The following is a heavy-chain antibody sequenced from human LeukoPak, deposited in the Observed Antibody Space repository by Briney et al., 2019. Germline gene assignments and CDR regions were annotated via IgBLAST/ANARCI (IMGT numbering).Heavy chain of an antibody. D-gene: IGHD6-6*01. Sequence: PGGSLRLSCAASGFTVSSNYMSWVRQAPGKGLEWVSVIYSGGSTYYADSVKGRFTISRDNSKNTLYLQMNSLRAEDTAVYYCARGSQNVPFDYWGQGTLVTVSS. CDR1: GFTVSSNY. CDR3: ARGSQNVPFDY. J-gene: IGHJ4*02. V-gene: IGHV3-66*01. CDR2: IYSGGST.